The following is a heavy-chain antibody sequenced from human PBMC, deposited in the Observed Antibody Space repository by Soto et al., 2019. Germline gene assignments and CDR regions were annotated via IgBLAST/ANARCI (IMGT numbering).Heavy chain of an antibody. Sequence: QVQLRESGPGLVKPSQTLSLTCSVSGASVAGGSYYWSWVRQPPGKGLEWIGYIPSRGRPFYNPSLTSRGTISADTSKNQLSLQLTSVTAEDTAVYYCARDTYGGYDFGLWGQGTLVTVSS. CDR3: ARDTYGGYDFGL. V-gene: IGHV4-30-4*01. CDR2: IPSRGRP. D-gene: IGHD5-12*01. CDR1: GASVAGGSYY. J-gene: IGHJ5*02.